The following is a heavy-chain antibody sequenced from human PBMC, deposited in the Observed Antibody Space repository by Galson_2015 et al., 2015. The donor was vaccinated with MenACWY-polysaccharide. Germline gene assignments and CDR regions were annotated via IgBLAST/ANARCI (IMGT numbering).Heavy chain of an antibody. CDR1: GGSISSYY. CDR3: ARERLGWFDP. V-gene: IGHV4-59*01. D-gene: IGHD5-12*01. CDR2: IYYSGST. Sequence: ATLSLTCTVSGGSISSYYWSWIRQPPGKGLEWIGYIYYSGSTNYNPSLKSRVTISVDTSKNQFSLKLSSVTAANTAVYYCARERLGWFDPWGQGTLVTASS. J-gene: IGHJ5*02.